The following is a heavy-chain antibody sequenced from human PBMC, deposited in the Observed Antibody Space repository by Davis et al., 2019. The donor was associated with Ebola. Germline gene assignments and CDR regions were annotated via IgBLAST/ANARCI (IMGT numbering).Heavy chain of an antibody. CDR1: GYTFTGYY. D-gene: IGHD3-3*01. CDR2: INPNSGGT. CDR3: ARSNYDFWSGYYWDYYYGMDV. J-gene: IGHJ6*02. V-gene: IGHV1-2*04. Sequence: AASVKVSCKASGYTFTGYYMHWVRQAPGQGLEWMGWINPNSGGTNYAQKFQGWVTMTRDTSISTAYMELSRLRSDDTAVYYCARSNYDFWSGYYWDYYYGMDVWGQGTTVTVSS.